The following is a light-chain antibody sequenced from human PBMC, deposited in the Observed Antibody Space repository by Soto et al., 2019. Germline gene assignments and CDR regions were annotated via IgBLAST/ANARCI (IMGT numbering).Light chain of an antibody. CDR1: QSFSSY. Sequence: EIVLTQSPVTLSLSPGERATLSCRASQSFSSYLAWYQQKPGQAPRLLIYDASKRATGIPARFSCRGSGTDFTLTISSLEPEYFAVYYCQQRSNWPPVITFGQGTRLEIK. CDR3: QQRSNWPPVIT. J-gene: IGKJ5*01. CDR2: DAS. V-gene: IGKV3-11*01.